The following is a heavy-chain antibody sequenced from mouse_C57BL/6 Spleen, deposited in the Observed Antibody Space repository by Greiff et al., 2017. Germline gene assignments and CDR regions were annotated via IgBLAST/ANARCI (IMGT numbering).Heavy chain of an antibody. CDR3: TRGLTGTHWYFDV. CDR2: ISSGGDYI. D-gene: IGHD4-1*01. CDR1: GFTFSSYA. Sequence: EVKLVESGEGLVKPGGSLKLSCAASGFTFSSYAMSWVRQTPEKRLEWVAYISSGGDYIYYADTVKGRFTISRDNARNTLYLQMSSLKSEDTAMYYCTRGLTGTHWYFDVWGTGTTVTVSS. V-gene: IGHV5-9-1*02. J-gene: IGHJ1*03.